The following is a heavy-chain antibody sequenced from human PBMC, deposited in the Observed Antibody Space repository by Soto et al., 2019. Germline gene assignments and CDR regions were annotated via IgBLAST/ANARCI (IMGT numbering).Heavy chain of an antibody. Sequence: SQTLSLTCAISGDSVSSNSAAWNWIRQSPSRGLEWLGRTYYRSKWYNHYAVSVKSRITINPDTSKNQFSLQLNSVTPEDTAVYYCARDSYCSSTSCYRWDYYGMDVWGQGTTVTVSS. CDR1: GDSVSSNSAA. CDR3: ARDSYCSSTSCYRWDYYGMDV. J-gene: IGHJ6*02. CDR2: TYYRSKWYN. V-gene: IGHV6-1*01. D-gene: IGHD2-2*02.